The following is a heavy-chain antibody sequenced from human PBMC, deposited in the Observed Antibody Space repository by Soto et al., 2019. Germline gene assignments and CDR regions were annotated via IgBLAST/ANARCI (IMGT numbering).Heavy chain of an antibody. V-gene: IGHV4-59*01. CDR3: ARDRRYSSGWYGEFDY. CDR2: IYYSGST. D-gene: IGHD6-19*01. CDR1: GGSISSYY. J-gene: IGHJ4*02. Sequence: SETLSLTCTVSGGSISSYYWSWIRQPPGKGLEWIGYIYYSGSTNYNPSLKSRVTISVDTSKNQFSLKLSSVTAADTAVYYCARDRRYSSGWYGEFDYWAQGTLVTVSS.